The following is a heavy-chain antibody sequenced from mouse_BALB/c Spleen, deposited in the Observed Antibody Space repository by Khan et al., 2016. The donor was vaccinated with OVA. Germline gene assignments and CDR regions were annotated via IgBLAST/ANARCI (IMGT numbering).Heavy chain of an antibody. CDR2: INPSNGGT. CDR3: ARGRAWATMIAWCAY. V-gene: IGHV1S81*02. D-gene: IGHD2-4*01. Sequence: VQLQQSGAELVKPGASVKLSCKASGYTFTSYYMYWVKQRPGQGLEWIGGINPSNGGTNFNEKFKSKATLTVDKSSSTAYMQLSSLTSEDSAVYYCARGRAWATMIAWCAYGGQGTLVTVSA. J-gene: IGHJ3*01. CDR1: GYTFTSYY.